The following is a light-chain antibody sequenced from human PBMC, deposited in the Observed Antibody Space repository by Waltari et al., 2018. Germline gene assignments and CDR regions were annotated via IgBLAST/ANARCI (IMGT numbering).Light chain of an antibody. V-gene: IGLV3-25*03. J-gene: IGLJ2*01. CDR2: KDT. Sequence: SYELTQPPSASVSPGQTARITCSGAALPKQYSFWYLQRSGHAPVVVIYKDTERPSGIPERFSGSSSGTRVTLTISGVQAEDEADYYCQSTDNSGTYVVFGGGTKLTVL. CDR1: ALPKQY. CDR3: QSTDNSGTYVV.